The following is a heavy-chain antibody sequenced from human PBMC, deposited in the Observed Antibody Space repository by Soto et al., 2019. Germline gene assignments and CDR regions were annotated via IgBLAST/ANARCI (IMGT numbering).Heavy chain of an antibody. D-gene: IGHD3-22*01. Sequence: QVQLQESGPGLVKPSQTLSLTCTVSGCSISSGDYYWSWIRQPPGKGLEWIGYIYYSGSTYYNPSLKSRVTISVDTSKNQFSLKLSSVTAAGTAVYYCARDKPSYYDSSGYYPWGQGTLVTVSS. CDR3: ARDKPSYYDSSGYYP. CDR1: GCSISSGDYY. CDR2: IYYSGST. V-gene: IGHV4-30-4*01. J-gene: IGHJ5*02.